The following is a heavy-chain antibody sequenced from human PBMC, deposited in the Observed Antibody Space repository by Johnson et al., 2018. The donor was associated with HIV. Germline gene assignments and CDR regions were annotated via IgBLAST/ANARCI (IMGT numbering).Heavy chain of an antibody. J-gene: IGHJ3*01. D-gene: IGHD5-24*01. CDR3: AKGDKMATITSRYDAFDL. V-gene: IGHV3-66*02. Sequence: VQLVESGGGLAQPGGSLRLSCAASGITVSSNYMSWVRQAPGKGLEWVSVIFTVVDVYYADSVKGRFTISRDNSKNTLYLQMNSLRAEDTAVYYCAKGDKMATITSRYDAFDLWGQGTMVIVSS. CDR2: IFTVVDV. CDR1: GITVSSNY.